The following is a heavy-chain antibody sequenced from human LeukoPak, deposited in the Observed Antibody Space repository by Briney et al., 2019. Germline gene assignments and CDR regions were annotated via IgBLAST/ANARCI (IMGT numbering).Heavy chain of an antibody. CDR2: ITWNRDNI. V-gene: IGHV3-9*01. CDR1: GFTFDDYA. Sequence: PGRSLRLSCAASGFTFDDYAMHWVRQAPGKGLEWVSGITWNRDNIGYGDSVKGRFTISRDNVKNALYLQMNSLRPEDTALYYCAKDVTAGPRWSYFDYWGQGTLVTVSS. J-gene: IGHJ4*02. CDR3: AKDVTAGPRWSYFDY. D-gene: IGHD5-24*01.